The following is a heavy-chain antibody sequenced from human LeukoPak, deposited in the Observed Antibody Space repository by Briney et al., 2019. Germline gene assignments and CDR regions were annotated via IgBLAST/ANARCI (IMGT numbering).Heavy chain of an antibody. CDR2: IYSDDDK. V-gene: IGHV2-5*02. CDR3: AHHNYDISALNY. CDR1: GFSLRSRGVG. D-gene: IGHD3-22*01. Sequence: DAGPTLVKLTQTLTLTCTFSGFSLRSRGVGVAWIRQPPGKALEWLALIYSDDDKRYSPSLKSRLTITKDSSKNQVVLTMTNMDPVDTATYHCAHHNYDISALNYWGQGTLVTISS. J-gene: IGHJ4*02.